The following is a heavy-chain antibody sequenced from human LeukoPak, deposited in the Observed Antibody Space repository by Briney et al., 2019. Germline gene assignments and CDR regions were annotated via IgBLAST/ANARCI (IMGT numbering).Heavy chain of an antibody. CDR1: GFTFSSYG. Sequence: GGSLRLSCSTSGFTFSSYGMSWVRQAPGKGLEWVSAIGGSGDTTFYSDSVKGRFTISRDNSKSTLYLQMNSLTAEDTAVYYCARDSSGSGSYGGTDYWGQGTLVTVSS. CDR3: ARDSSGSGSYGGTDY. J-gene: IGHJ4*02. D-gene: IGHD3-10*01. V-gene: IGHV3-23*01. CDR2: IGGSGDTT.